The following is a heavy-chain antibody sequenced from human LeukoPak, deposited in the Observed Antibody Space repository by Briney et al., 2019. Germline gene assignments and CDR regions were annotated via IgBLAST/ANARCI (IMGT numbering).Heavy chain of an antibody. CDR3: AKDDAWLQYGN. J-gene: IGHJ4*02. CDR1: GSTFSSHG. V-gene: IGHV3-23*01. Sequence: GGSLRLSRAASGSTFSSHGMNWVRQAPGKGLEWVSGISPNGVITYYADSVKGRFTISRDNSKGTVYLQMNSLRPEDTAVYYCAKDDAWLQYGNWGRGTLVTVSS. CDR2: ISPNGVIT. D-gene: IGHD5-24*01.